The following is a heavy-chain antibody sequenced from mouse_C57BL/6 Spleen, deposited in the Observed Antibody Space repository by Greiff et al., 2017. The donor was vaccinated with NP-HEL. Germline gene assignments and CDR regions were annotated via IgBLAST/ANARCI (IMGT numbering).Heavy chain of an antibody. Sequence: VQLKESGPGLVKPSQSLSLTCSVTGYSITSGYYWNWIRQFPGNNLEWMGYISYDGSNNYNPSLKNRISITRDTSKNQFFLKLNSVTTEDTATYYCAKTARATYWGQGTLVTVSA. CDR2: ISYDGSN. CDR1: GYSITSGYY. CDR3: AKTARATY. J-gene: IGHJ3*01. V-gene: IGHV3-6*01. D-gene: IGHD3-2*01.